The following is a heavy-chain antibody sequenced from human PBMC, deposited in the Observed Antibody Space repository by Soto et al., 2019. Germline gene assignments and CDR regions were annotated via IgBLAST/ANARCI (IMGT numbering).Heavy chain of an antibody. CDR2: IIPIFGTT. CDR3: ARDRTEIGYYTNGLDP. J-gene: IGHJ5*02. D-gene: IGHD3-22*01. V-gene: IGHV1-69*06. Sequence: QVHLMQSGAEVKKPGSSVKVSCKASGGTFGSDAITWVRQAPGPGLEWVGRIIPIFGTTNYAQNLQGRVIISADKSTLSSYMELNSLTLDDTARYYCARDRTEIGYYTNGLDPWGHGTQVTVSS. CDR1: GGTFGSDA.